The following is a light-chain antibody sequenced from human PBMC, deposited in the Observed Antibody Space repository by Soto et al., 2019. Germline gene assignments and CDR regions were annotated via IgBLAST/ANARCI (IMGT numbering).Light chain of an antibody. CDR3: QQRSDWYT. V-gene: IGKV3-11*01. J-gene: IGKJ2*01. Sequence: ETVLTQSPATLSLSPGERATLSCRASQSVSSYLAWYQQKPGQAPRLLIYDASNRATGIPARFSGSGSGTDFTLTISSLEPEYFAVYYCQQRSDWYTFGQGTKLEIK. CDR1: QSVSSY. CDR2: DAS.